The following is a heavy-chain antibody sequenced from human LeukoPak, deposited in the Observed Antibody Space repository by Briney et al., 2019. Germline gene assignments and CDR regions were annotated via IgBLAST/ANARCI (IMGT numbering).Heavy chain of an antibody. Sequence: GASVKVSCKASGGTFSSYAISWVRQAPGQGLEWMGGIIPIFGTANYAQKFQGRVTITADESTSTAYMELSSLRSEDTAVYYCARGCSSTSCYSNKGFDPWGQGTLVTVSS. CDR2: IIPIFGTA. V-gene: IGHV1-69*13. CDR3: ARGCSSTSCYSNKGFDP. J-gene: IGHJ5*02. CDR1: GGTFSSYA. D-gene: IGHD2-2*02.